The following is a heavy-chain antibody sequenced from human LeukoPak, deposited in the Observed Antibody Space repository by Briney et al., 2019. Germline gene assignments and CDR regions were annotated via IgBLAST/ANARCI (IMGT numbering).Heavy chain of an antibody. V-gene: IGHV1-46*01. J-gene: IGHJ5*01. CDR3: ARQGRVGNNYFDS. Sequence: ASVNVSCKASGYNFTSYYIHWVRQAPGQGLECMGIINPSGGSTSYAQKFQVRVTMTRDMSPSTVYMELSSLRSEDTAVYYCARQGRVGNNYFDSWGQGILVTVSS. CDR2: INPSGGST. CDR1: GYNFTSYY. D-gene: IGHD1-26*01.